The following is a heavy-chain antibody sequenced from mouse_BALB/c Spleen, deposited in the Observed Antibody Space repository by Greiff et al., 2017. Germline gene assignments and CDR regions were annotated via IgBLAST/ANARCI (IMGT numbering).Heavy chain of an antibody. J-gene: IGHJ1*01. CDR2: ISYDGSN. CDR1: GYSITSGYS. D-gene: IGHD1-2*01. V-gene: IGHV3-6*02. CDR3: ESYYGLYWYFDV. Sequence: ESGPGLVTPSQSLSLTCSVTGYSITSGYSWPWIRQFPGNKLEWMGYISYDGSNNYNPSLKNRISITRDTSKNQFFLKLNSGTTEDTATYYCESYYGLYWYFDVWGAGTTGTVAS.